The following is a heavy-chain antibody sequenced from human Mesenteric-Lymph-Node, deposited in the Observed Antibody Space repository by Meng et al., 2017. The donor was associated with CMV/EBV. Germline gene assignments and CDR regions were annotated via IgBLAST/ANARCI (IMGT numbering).Heavy chain of an antibody. CDR2: IKQDGSEK. CDR1: GFTFSSYW. V-gene: IGHV3-7*01. D-gene: IGHD1-7*01. Sequence: GESLKISCAASGFTFSSYWMSWVRQAPGKGLEWVANIKQDGSEKYYVDSVKGRFTISRDNAKNTLYLQMNSLRAEDTAVYYCARDISNWNSYWGQGTLVTVSS. J-gene: IGHJ4*02. CDR3: ARDISNWNSY.